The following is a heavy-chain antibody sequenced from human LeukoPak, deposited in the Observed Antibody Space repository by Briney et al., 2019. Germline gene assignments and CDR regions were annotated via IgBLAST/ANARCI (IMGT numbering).Heavy chain of an antibody. Sequence: ASVKVSCKASGYTFTGYYIHWVRQAPGQGLEWIGRINPNSGGANYAQKFQGRVTMTRDTSINTAYMELSRLRSDDTAVYYCATGVAAAGDVFDIWGQGTMVTVSS. CDR2: INPNSGGA. CDR3: ATGVAAAGDVFDI. J-gene: IGHJ3*02. V-gene: IGHV1-2*06. CDR1: GYTFTGYY. D-gene: IGHD6-13*01.